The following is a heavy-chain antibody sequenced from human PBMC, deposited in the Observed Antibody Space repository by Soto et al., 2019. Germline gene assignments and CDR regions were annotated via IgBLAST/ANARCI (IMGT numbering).Heavy chain of an antibody. Sequence: SETLSLTCAVSGGSISSGSYSWSWIRQPPGKGLEWIGYIYHSGSTYYNPSLKSRVTISVDRSKKQFSLKLSSVTAAETAVYYCARGMTTVTTLDYWGQGTLVTVSS. J-gene: IGHJ4*02. V-gene: IGHV4-30-2*01. CDR2: IYHSGST. D-gene: IGHD4-17*01. CDR1: GGSISSGSYS. CDR3: ARGMTTVTTLDY.